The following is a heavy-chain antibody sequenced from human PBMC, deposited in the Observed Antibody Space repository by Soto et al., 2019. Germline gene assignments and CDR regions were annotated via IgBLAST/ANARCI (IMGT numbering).Heavy chain of an antibody. CDR1: GFTFSSYS. CDR2: ISSSSSYI. J-gene: IGHJ2*01. CDR3: ARDMLRWSQNWYFDL. V-gene: IGHV3-21*01. D-gene: IGHD4-17*01. Sequence: EVQLVESGGGLVKPGGSLRLSCAASGFTFSSYSMNWVRQAPGKGLEWVSSISSSSSYIYYADSVKGRFTISRDNAKNSQYLQMNSLRAEDTAVYYCARDMLRWSQNWYFDLWGLGTLVTVSS.